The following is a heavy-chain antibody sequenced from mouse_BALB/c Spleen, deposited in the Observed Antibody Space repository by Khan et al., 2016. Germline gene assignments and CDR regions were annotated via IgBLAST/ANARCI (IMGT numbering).Heavy chain of an antibody. J-gene: IGHJ3*01. Sequence: QVQLKQSGAELVRPGSSVKISCKASGYAFSGYWMNWVKQRPGQGLEWIGQIYPGDGDTNYNGKFKVKATLTADKSASTAYMQLSSLTSEDSAVYFCARGTPFASWGQGTLVTVSA. CDR3: ARGTPFAS. CDR1: GYAFSGYW. D-gene: IGHD2-14*01. V-gene: IGHV1-80*01. CDR2: IYPGDGDT.